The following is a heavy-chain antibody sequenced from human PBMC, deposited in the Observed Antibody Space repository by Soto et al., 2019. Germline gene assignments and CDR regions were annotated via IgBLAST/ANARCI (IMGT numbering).Heavy chain of an antibody. CDR3: VKCGSVCRPGPDF. J-gene: IGHJ4*02. CDR1: GFIFSNHD. CDR2: MSMSGANP. V-gene: IGHV3-23*01. D-gene: IGHD3-10*01. Sequence: EVQLLESGGGLVQPGGSLRLSCAATGFIFSNHDMGWVRQAPGKGLEWVSAMSMSGANPYYADSVKGRFTASRDNSRNTMDLQMSSLRAEDTATYYCVKCGSVCRPGPDFWGQGTLVTVSS.